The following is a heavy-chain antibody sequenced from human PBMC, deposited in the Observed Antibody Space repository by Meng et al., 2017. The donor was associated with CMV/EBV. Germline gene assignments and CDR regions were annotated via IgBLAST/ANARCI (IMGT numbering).Heavy chain of an antibody. D-gene: IGHD6-13*01. CDR3: ARAAGSSWYRDYYYGMDV. CDR1: GGSISSYY. J-gene: IGHJ6*02. CDR2: IYYSGST. Sequence: ETLSLTCTVSGGSISSYYWSWIRQPPGKGLEWIGYIYYSGSTNYNPSLKSRVTISVDTSKNQFSLKLSSVTAADTAVYYCARAAGSSWYRDYYYGMDVWGQGTTVTVSS. V-gene: IGHV4-59*01.